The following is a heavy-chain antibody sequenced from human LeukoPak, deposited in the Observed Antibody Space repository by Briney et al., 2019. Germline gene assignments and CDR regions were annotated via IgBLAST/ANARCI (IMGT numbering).Heavy chain of an antibody. J-gene: IGHJ4*02. V-gene: IGHV3-23*01. CDR3: AKQDFGNYYDSSGYYFDY. D-gene: IGHD3-22*01. Sequence: GGSLRLSCAASGFTFSSYAMSWVRQAPGKGLEWVSAISGSGGSTYYADSVKGRFTISRDNSKNTLYLQMNSLRAEDTAVYYCAKQDFGNYYDSSGYYFDYWGQGTLVTVSS. CDR2: ISGSGGST. CDR1: GFTFSSYA.